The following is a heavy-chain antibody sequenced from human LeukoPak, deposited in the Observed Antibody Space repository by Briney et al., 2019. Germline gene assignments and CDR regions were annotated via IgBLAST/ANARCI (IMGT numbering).Heavy chain of an antibody. D-gene: IGHD3-3*01. CDR2: ISYDGSGK. Sequence: AESLRHSCAASGFTFSKYSIHWVRQAPGRGVQWVALISYDGSGKYYSDSVKGRFTISRDSSEKTLYLQMNSLRAEDTAIYYCARETTGYYIVYWGQGTLVTVSS. J-gene: IGHJ4*02. V-gene: IGHV3-30*04. CDR3: ARETTGYYIVY. CDR1: GFTFSKYS.